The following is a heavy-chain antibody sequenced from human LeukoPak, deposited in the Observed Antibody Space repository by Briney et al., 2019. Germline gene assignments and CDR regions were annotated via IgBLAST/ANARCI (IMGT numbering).Heavy chain of an antibody. J-gene: IGHJ5*02. CDR2: IRYDGSNK. V-gene: IGHV3-30*02. CDR3: AKVGGTVTTFRNDP. CDR1: GFTFSSYG. Sequence: PGGSLRLPCAASGFTFSSYGMHWVRQAPGKGLEWVAFIRYDGSNKYYADSVKGRFTISRDNSKNTLYLQMNSLRAEDTAVYYCAKVGGTVTTFRNDPWGQGTLVTVSS. D-gene: IGHD4-17*01.